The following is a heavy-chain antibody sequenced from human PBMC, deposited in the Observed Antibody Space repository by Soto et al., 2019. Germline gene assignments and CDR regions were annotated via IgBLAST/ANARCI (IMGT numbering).Heavy chain of an antibody. CDR3: SRTPSSYYGVDV. CDR2: TYYRSKRYN. J-gene: IGHJ6*02. V-gene: IGHV6-1*01. CDR1: GDDISCISAA. D-gene: IGHD2-15*01. Sequence: RSVPCALSGDDISCISAACNWIRRSPSRGLEWLGRTYYRSKRYNDYAVSVKSRITINPDTPKHQFPLQLTSVTPEDTAVYYCSRTPSSYYGVDVWGQGSTVIVSS.